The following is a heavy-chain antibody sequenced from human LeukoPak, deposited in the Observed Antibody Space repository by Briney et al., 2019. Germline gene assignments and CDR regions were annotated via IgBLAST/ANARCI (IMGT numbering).Heavy chain of an antibody. CDR3: ARGGTAKSYDSGSYYIGWFDP. CDR1: GYIFTNYD. D-gene: IGHD3-10*01. V-gene: IGHV1-8*01. J-gene: IGHJ5*02. CDR2: MYPNSGNT. Sequence: ASVKVSCKASGYIFTNYDINWVRQATGQGLEWMGWMYPNSGNTGYAQKFQGRVAMTRNTSISTAYMELSSLRSEDTAVYYCARGGTAKSYDSGSYYIGWFDPWGQGTLVTVSP.